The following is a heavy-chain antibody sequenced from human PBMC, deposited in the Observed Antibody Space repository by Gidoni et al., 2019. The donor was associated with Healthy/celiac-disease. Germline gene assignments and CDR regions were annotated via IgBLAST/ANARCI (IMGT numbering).Heavy chain of an antibody. Sequence: QVQLQESGPALVKPSETLSLTCAVSGYSLSSGYYWGWIRQPPGKGLEWIGSIYHSGSNYYNPSLKSRVTISVDTSKNQFSLKLSSVTAADTAVYYCARPNYGDYYWYFDLWGRGTLVTGSS. D-gene: IGHD4-17*01. CDR1: GYSLSSGYY. CDR2: IYHSGSN. J-gene: IGHJ2*01. V-gene: IGHV4-38-2*01. CDR3: ARPNYGDYYWYFDL.